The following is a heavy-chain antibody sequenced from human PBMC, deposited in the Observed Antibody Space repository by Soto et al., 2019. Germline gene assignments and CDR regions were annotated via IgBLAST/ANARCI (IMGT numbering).Heavy chain of an antibody. CDR3: ARAASSGWDFDY. CDR1: GYTFTSYG. D-gene: IGHD6-19*01. J-gene: IGHJ4*02. V-gene: IGHV1-18*01. Sequence: QVQLVQSGAEVKKPGASVKVSCKASGYTFTSYGISWVRQAPGQGLEWMGWISAYNGNTNYAQKLQGRVTMTTDTATSRAYMELRSLGSDDAAVYYCARAASSGWDFDYWGQGTLVTVSS. CDR2: ISAYNGNT.